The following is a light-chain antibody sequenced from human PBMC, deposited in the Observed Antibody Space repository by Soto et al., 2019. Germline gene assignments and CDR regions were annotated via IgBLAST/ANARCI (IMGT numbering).Light chain of an antibody. Sequence: EIVMTQSPATLSVSPGGSATLSCRASQHVSSNFAWYRQKPGQAPTLLIYRASTRATGIPDRFCGSGSWTEFTFTISSLQSEDFAVYYCPQYYNWPYTFGQGTKLEIK. CDR2: RAS. V-gene: IGKV3-15*01. CDR3: PQYYNWPYT. J-gene: IGKJ2*01. CDR1: QHVSSN.